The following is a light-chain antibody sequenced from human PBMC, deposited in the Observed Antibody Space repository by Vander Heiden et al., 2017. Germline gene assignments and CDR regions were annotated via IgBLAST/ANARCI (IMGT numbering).Light chain of an antibody. Sequence: QSVLTQPPSVSAAPGQKVTIPCSGSSPNIGKNYVSWYQQLPGTAPKLLIDDNTKRPTGIPDRFSGSKSGTSATLGITGLLPGDEAEYYCGTWDSSLSVSVVFGGGTKLTVL. CDR1: SPNIGKNY. CDR2: DNT. V-gene: IGLV1-51*01. CDR3: GTWDSSLSVSVV. J-gene: IGLJ2*01.